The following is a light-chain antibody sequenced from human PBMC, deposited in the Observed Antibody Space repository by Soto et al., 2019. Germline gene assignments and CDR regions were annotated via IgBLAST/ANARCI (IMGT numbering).Light chain of an antibody. CDR1: YSNIGTNT. Sequence: QSVLTQPPSASGTPGQRVTISCSGGYSNIGTNTVNWYQQLPGAAPKLLIYNENQRPSGVPDRFSGSKSGTSASLAIGGLQSEDEADYYCAAWDGSLNVVLFGGGTKLTVL. CDR2: NEN. CDR3: AAWDGSLNVVL. V-gene: IGLV1-44*01. J-gene: IGLJ3*02.